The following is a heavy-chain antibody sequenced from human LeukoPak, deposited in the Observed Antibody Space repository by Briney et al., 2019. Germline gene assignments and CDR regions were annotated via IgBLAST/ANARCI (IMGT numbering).Heavy chain of an antibody. V-gene: IGHV3-23*01. CDR3: AKDEDVVPAAKAY. CDR1: GFTFSSYA. Sequence: GGSLRLSRAASGFTFSSYAMSWVRQAPGKGLEWVSAISGSGGSTYYADSVKGRFTISRDNSKNTLYLQMNSLRAEDTAVYYCAKDEDVVPAAKAYWGQGTLVTVSS. CDR2: ISGSGGST. D-gene: IGHD2-2*01. J-gene: IGHJ4*02.